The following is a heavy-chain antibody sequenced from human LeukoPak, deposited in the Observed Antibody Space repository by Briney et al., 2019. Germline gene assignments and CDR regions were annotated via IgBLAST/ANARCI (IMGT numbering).Heavy chain of an antibody. CDR3: ARDTNWAFDI. Sequence: GGSLRLSCAASGFTFSSYSMNWVRQAPGKGLEWLSYISTNIYYADSVKGRLTISRDNAKNSLYLQMNSLRDDDTAVYYCARDTNWAFDIWGQGTVVTVSS. CDR2: ISTNI. J-gene: IGHJ3*02. D-gene: IGHD1-1*01. V-gene: IGHV3-48*02. CDR1: GFTFSSYS.